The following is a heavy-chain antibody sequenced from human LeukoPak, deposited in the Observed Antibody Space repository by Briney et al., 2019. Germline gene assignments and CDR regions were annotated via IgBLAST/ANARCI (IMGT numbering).Heavy chain of an antibody. CDR2: TSYNGNT. Sequence: ASVKVSCKASGYTFSNYGISWVRQAPGLGLEWMGWTSYNGNTNYAQKFQDRVTMTTDTSTTTAYMELRSLESDDTAVYYCARALAAFDYWGQGTLVTVSS. CDR1: GYTFSNYG. V-gene: IGHV1-18*04. J-gene: IGHJ4*02. D-gene: IGHD6-13*01. CDR3: ARALAAFDY.